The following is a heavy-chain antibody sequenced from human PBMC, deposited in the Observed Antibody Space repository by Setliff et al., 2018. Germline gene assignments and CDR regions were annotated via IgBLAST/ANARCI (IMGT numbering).Heavy chain of an antibody. CDR1: GYTFKDYI. CDR3: SRLVRFCTAVVCQRLSGEEL. D-gene: IGHD2-8*02. CDR2: ISPQTGNA. V-gene: IGHV1-18*04. Sequence: GASVKVSCKASGYTFKDYIISWVRQAPGQGLEWMGWISPQTGNAYYASTVEDRMKMTADTSTGTAYLELRGLRSDDTAVYFCSRLVRFCTAVVCQRLSGEELWGQGTLVTVSS. J-gene: IGHJ4*02.